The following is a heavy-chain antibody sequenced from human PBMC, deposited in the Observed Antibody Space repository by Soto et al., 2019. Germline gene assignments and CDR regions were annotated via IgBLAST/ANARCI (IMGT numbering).Heavy chain of an antibody. CDR3: ASLGVVPADRGVY. J-gene: IGHJ4*02. V-gene: IGHV4-4*02. Sequence: PSETLSLTCAVSGGSISSSNWWSWVRQPPGKGLEWIGEIYHSGGTNYNPSLKSRVTISVDKSKNQFSLKLSSVTAADTAVYYCASLGVVPADRGVYWGQGTLVTVSS. CDR1: GGSISSSNW. D-gene: IGHD2-2*01. CDR2: IYHSGGT.